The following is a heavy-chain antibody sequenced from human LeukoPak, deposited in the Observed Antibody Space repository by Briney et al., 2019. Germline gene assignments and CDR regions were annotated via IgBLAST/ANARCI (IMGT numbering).Heavy chain of an antibody. Sequence: PSETLSLTCTVSGYSISSGYYWGWIRQPPGKGLEWIGSIYHSGSTYYNPSLKSRVTISVDTSKNQFSLKLSSVTAADTAVYYCARILTNYDFWSGYYGSGFDYWGRGTLVTVSS. D-gene: IGHD3-3*01. J-gene: IGHJ4*02. CDR3: ARILTNYDFWSGYYGSGFDY. CDR2: IYHSGST. V-gene: IGHV4-38-2*02. CDR1: GYSISSGYY.